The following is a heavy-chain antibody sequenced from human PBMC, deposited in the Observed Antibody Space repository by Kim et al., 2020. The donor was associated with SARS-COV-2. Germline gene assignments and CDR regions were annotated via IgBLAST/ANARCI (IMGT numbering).Heavy chain of an antibody. J-gene: IGHJ3*02. Sequence: GGSLRLSCAASEFTFSNYVMTWVRQAPGKGLEWVSTITGSGSETYCADCGKGRFTISRDNSRKTLHLQMNSLRAEDTAVYYCAILAVAKTWDDGFDIWGQGTMVTVSS. V-gene: IGHV3-23*01. D-gene: IGHD6-19*01. CDR3: AILAVAKTWDDGFDI. CDR2: ITGSGSET. CDR1: EFTFSNYV.